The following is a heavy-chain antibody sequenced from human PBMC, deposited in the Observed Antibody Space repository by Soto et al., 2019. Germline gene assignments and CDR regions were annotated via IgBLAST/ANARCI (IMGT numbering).Heavy chain of an antibody. J-gene: IGHJ5*02. V-gene: IGHV4-59*12. CDR3: ARSIAVAINWFDP. CDR2: IYYSGST. D-gene: IGHD6-19*01. Sequence: PSETLSLTCTVSGGSISSYYWSGIRQPPGKGLEWIGYIYYSGSTNYNPSLKSRVTISVDKSKNQFSLKLSSVTAADTAVYYCARSIAVAINWFDPWGQGTLVTVS. CDR1: GGSISSYY.